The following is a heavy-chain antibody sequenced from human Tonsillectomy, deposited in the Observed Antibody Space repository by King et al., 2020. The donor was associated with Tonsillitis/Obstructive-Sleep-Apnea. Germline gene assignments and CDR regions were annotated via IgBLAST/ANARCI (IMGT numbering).Heavy chain of an antibody. CDR1: GFSLSTGGVG. CDR3: ARGSYDSDAFDI. Sequence: TLKESGPTLVKPTQTLTLTCTFSGFSLSTGGVGVGWIRQPPGKALEWLASIYWDDDKGYSPSLKSRLTITKDPSKNQVVLTMTNMDPVDTATYYCARGSYDSDAFDIWGQGTMVTVSS. V-gene: IGHV2-5*02. D-gene: IGHD3-10*01. CDR2: IYWDDDK. J-gene: IGHJ3*02.